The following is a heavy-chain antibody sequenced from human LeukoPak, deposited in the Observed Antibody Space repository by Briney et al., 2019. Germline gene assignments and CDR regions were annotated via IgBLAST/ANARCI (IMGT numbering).Heavy chain of an antibody. CDR3: ARDVVPAAIWSFDY. J-gene: IGHJ4*02. V-gene: IGHV3-30*04. CDR1: GFTFSSYA. Sequence: SLRLSCAASGFTFSSYAMHWVRQAPGKGLEWVAVISYDGSNKYYADSVKGRFTISRDNSKNTLYLQMNSLRAEDTAVYYCARDVVPAAIWSFDYWGQGTLVTVSS. D-gene: IGHD2-2*01. CDR2: ISYDGSNK.